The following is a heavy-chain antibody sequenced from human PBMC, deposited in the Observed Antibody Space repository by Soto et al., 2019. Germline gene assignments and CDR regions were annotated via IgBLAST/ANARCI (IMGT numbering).Heavy chain of an antibody. D-gene: IGHD2-2*01. CDR3: AREYANSPEAFDF. Sequence: SETLSLTCTVSGGSVNSDSQNWSWIRQTPGKGLEWIGYIYYTGSTNYNPSLKSRVTISLDTSRNQFSLKLSSVTAADAAVFYCAREYANSPEAFDFWGQGALVIVSS. V-gene: IGHV4-61*01. CDR1: GGSVNSDSQN. J-gene: IGHJ4*02. CDR2: IYYTGST.